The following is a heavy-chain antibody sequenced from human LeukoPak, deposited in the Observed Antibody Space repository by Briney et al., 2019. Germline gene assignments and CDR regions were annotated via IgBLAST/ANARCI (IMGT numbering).Heavy chain of an antibody. CDR2: INHSGST. Sequence: SETLFLACAVYGGSFSGYYWSWIRQPPGKGLEWIGEINHSGSTNYNSSLKSRVTISVDTSKNQFSLKLISVTAADTAVYYCARAGDIVVVSAATYYWFYPWGQVTLVTVSS. CDR3: ARAGDIVVVSAATYYWFYP. J-gene: IGHJ5*02. D-gene: IGHD2-2*01. CDR1: GGSFSGYY. V-gene: IGHV4-34*01.